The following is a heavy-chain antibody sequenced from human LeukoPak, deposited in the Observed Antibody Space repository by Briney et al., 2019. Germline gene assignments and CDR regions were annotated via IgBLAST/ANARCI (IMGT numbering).Heavy chain of an antibody. D-gene: IGHD3-10*01. CDR3: ARKYYGSGNYYFDY. CDR1: GFTFDDYA. J-gene: IGHJ4*02. CDR2: ISWNSGSI. V-gene: IGHV3-9*01. Sequence: GRSLRLSCAASGFTFDDYAMHWVRQAPGKGLEWVSGISWNSGSIGYADSVKGRFTISRDNAKNSLYLQMNSLRAEDTAVYYCARKYYGSGNYYFDYWGQGTLVTVSS.